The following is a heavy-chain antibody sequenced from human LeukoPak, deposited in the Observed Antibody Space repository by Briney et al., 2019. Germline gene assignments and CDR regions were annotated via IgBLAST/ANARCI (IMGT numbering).Heavy chain of an antibody. CDR2: INAGNGNT. CDR3: ARGGEDCSSTSCYAGYYYGMDV. V-gene: IGHV1-3*01. J-gene: IGHJ6*04. D-gene: IGHD2-2*01. CDR1: GYTFTSYA. Sequence: GASVKVSCKASGYTFTSYATHWVRQAPGQRLEWMGWINAGNGNTKYSQKFQGRVTITRDTSASTAYMELSSLRSEDTAVYYCARGGEDCSSTSCYAGYYYGMDVWGKGTTVTVSS.